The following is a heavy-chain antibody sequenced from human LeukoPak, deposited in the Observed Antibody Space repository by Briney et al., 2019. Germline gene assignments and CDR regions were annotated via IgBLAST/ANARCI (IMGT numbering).Heavy chain of an antibody. J-gene: IGHJ4*02. CDR3: AKGRPAEL. CDR2: IRFDGSNK. Sequence: GGSLRLSCAASGFTFSSSGMHWVRQAPGKGLEWVAFIRFDGSNKYYADSVKGRFIISRDNSKNTLYLQMNGLRDEDTAVYYCAKGRPAELWGQGTQVTVSS. CDR1: GFTFSSSG. D-gene: IGHD2-2*01. V-gene: IGHV3-30*02.